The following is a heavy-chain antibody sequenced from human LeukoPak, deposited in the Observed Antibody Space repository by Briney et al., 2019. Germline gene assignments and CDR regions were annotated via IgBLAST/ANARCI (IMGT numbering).Heavy chain of an antibody. CDR1: GFTFSNGW. CDR2: IKSKTDDGTT. V-gene: IGHV3-15*01. Sequence: GGPLRLSCAAWGFTFSNGWMRWARQAPGKAGEWVSRIKSKTDDGTTDYPAAVTRRFTISRDDSKNALYLQMNSLRTEDTAVYYCTTAAPSSSWYSPQYYYYYYYMVVWGKGTTVTISS. D-gene: IGHD6-13*01. J-gene: IGHJ6*03. CDR3: TTAAPSSSWYSPQYYYYYYYMVV.